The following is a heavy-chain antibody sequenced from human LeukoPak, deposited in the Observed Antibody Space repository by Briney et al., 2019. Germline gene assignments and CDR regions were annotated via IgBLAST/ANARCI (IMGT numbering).Heavy chain of an antibody. J-gene: IGHJ6*02. V-gene: IGHV1-18*01. CDR1: GYTFTSYG. D-gene: IGHD3-10*01. Sequence: VASVKVSCKASGYTFTSYGISWLRQAPGQGLEWMGWISAYNGNTNYAQKLQGRVTMTTDTSTSTAYMELRSLRSDDTAVYYCARDWGDYYYYGMDVWGQGTTVTVSS. CDR3: ARDWGDYYYYGMDV. CDR2: ISAYNGNT.